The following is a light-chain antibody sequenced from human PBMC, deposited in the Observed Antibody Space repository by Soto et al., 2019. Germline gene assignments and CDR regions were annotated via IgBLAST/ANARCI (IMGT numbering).Light chain of an antibody. CDR2: DIS. J-gene: IGLJ2*01. Sequence: QSVLTQPASVSGAPGQRVTISCTGGSSNIGAGYDVHWYRQLPGTAPELLIYDISNRPSGVPARFSGSKSGTSASLAITGLQADDEADYYCQSYDTSLSGWVVFGGGTKLTVL. CDR1: SSNIGAGYD. CDR3: QSYDTSLSGWVV. V-gene: IGLV1-40*01.